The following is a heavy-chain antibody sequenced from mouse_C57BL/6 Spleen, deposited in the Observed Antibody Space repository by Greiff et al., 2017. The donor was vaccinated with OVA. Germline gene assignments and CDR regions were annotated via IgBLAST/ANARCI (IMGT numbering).Heavy chain of an antibody. J-gene: IGHJ3*01. V-gene: IGHV2-5*01. CDR3: AKNVGSSGEFSY. Sequence: VQLVESGPGLVQPSQSLSITCTVSGFSFTRYGVNWVRQSPGQGLEWLGVIWRGGSTAYNAAFMSSLSITKDNSKSQFFLKMNSLQADDTAIYYCAKNVGSSGEFSYWGQGTLVTVSA. CDR2: IWRGGST. D-gene: IGHD3-2*02. CDR1: GFSFTRYG.